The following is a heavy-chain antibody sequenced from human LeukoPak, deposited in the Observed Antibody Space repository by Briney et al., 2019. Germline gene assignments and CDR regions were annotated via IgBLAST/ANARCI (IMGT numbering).Heavy chain of an antibody. J-gene: IGHJ4*02. CDR2: INTKSGYT. Sequence: ASVKVSCKASGYTFSSLDINWVRQATGQGLEWMGWINTKSGYTGYAQHFQGGVTITRDTSISTAYMELSSLRSEDTAVYYCARVDGSPDYWGQGTLVTVSS. CDR1: GYTFSSLD. D-gene: IGHD2-15*01. V-gene: IGHV1-8*03. CDR3: ARVDGSPDY.